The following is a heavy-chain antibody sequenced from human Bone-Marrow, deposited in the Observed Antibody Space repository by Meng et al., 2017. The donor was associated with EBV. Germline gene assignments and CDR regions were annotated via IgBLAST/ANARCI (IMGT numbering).Heavy chain of an antibody. V-gene: IGHV3-53*01. CDR3: ARTRDGL. J-gene: IGHJ4*02. D-gene: IGHD5-24*01. CDR1: GFTVSSNY. CDR2: IYTGGDA. Sequence: EVQLVESGGGLIQPGGSLRLSCAASGFTVSSNYMSWVRQAPGKGLEWVSVIYTGGDAYYADSVKGRFTFSRDNSKNTLYLQMDSLRAEDTAVYYCARTRDGLWGQGTLVTVFS.